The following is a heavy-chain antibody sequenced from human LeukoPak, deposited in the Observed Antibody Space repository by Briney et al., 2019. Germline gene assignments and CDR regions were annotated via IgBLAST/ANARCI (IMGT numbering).Heavy chain of an antibody. CDR1: GFTFSSYW. CDR3: ARGGLRWYSRQLTYYFGY. V-gene: IGHV3-7*01. Sequence: AGGSLRLSCAASGFTFSSYWMSWVRQAPGKGLEWVANIKQDGSEKYYVDSVKGRFTISRDNAKNSLYLQMNSLRAEDTAVYYCARGGLRWYSRQLTYYFGYWGQGTLVTVSS. CDR2: IKQDGSEK. J-gene: IGHJ4*02. D-gene: IGHD4-23*01.